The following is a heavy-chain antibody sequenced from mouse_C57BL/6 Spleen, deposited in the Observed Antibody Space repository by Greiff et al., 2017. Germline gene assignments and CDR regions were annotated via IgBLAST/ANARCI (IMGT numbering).Heavy chain of an antibody. CDR1: GYAFSSSW. CDR2: IYPGDGDT. Sequence: QVQLQQSGPELVKPGASVKISCKASGYAFSSSWMNWVKQRPGKGLEWIGRIYPGDGDTNYNGKFKGKATLTADKSSSTAYMQLSSLTSEDSAVYFCARSGYNGSTPYFDYWGQGTTLTVSS. CDR3: ARSGYNGSTPYFDY. J-gene: IGHJ2*01. V-gene: IGHV1-82*01. D-gene: IGHD1-1*01.